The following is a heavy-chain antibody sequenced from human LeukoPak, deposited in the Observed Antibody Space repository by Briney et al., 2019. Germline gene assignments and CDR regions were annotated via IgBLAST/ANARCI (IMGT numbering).Heavy chain of an antibody. CDR3: ARVDCSGGSCYSNRGAFDI. V-gene: IGHV4-59*01. J-gene: IGHJ3*02. Sequence: SETLSLTCTVSGGSIGSYYWSWIRQPPGKGLEWIGYIYYSGSTNYNPSLKSRVTMSVDTSKKQFSLKLSSVTAADTAIYYCARVDCSGGSCYSNRGAFDIWGQGTMVTVSS. D-gene: IGHD2-15*01. CDR1: GGSIGSYY. CDR2: IYYSGST.